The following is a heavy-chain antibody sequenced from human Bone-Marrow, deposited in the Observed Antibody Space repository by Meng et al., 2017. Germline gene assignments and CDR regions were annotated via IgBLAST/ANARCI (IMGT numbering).Heavy chain of an antibody. CDR3: ASSSLLWFGELFSY. J-gene: IGHJ4*02. CDR1: GFTFSSYA. V-gene: IGHV3-74*01. Sequence: GESLKISCAASGFTFSSYAMHWVRQAPGKGLVWVSRINSDGSSTSYADSVKGRFTISRDNAKNTLYLQMNSLRAEDTAVYYCASSSLLWFGELFSYWGQGTLVTVSS. CDR2: INSDGSST. D-gene: IGHD3-10*01.